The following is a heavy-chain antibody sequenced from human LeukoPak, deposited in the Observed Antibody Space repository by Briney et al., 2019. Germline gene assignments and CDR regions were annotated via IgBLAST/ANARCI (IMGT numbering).Heavy chain of an antibody. V-gene: IGHV4-4*07. D-gene: IGHD6-13*01. Sequence: KSSETLSLTCTVSGGSISSYYWSWIRQPAGKGLEWIWRIYTSGSTNYNPSLKSRVTMSVDTSKNQFSLKLSSVTAADTAVYYCARGDIAAAGAPLGYWGQGTLVTVSS. CDR3: ARGDIAAAGAPLGY. CDR2: IYTSGST. CDR1: GGSISSYY. J-gene: IGHJ4*02.